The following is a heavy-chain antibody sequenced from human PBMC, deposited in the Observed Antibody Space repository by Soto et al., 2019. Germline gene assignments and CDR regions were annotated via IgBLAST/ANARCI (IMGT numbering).Heavy chain of an antibody. CDR3: AQPGMRSKDYYGMDV. J-gene: IGHJ6*02. CDR2: IIPIFGTA. CDR1: GGTFSSYA. V-gene: IGHV1-69*06. Sequence: QVQLVLSGAEVKKPGSSVRVSCKASGGTFSSYAISWVRQAPGQGLEWMGGIIPIFGTANYAQKFQGRVTITADKSTSTAYMELSSLRSQDTAVYYCAQPGMRSKDYYGMDVWGQGTTVTVSS. D-gene: IGHD3-10*01.